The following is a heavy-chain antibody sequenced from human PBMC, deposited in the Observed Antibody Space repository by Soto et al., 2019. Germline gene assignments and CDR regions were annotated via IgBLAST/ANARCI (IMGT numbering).Heavy chain of an antibody. CDR2: IYNNGRT. J-gene: IGHJ4*02. CDR3: ARARFCTSTSCYHYFDF. Sequence: SETLSLTCTVSGGSISSSSWSWIRQPPGRGLEWIGYIYNNGRTDYNPSLKSRVTISVDTSKNHFSLKLSSVTPADTAVYYRARARFCTSTSCYHYFDFWGQGTLVTVSS. V-gene: IGHV4-59*01. CDR1: GGSISSSS. D-gene: IGHD2-2*01.